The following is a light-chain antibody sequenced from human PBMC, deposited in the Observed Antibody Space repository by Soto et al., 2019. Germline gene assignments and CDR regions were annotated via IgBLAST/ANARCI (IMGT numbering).Light chain of an antibody. CDR1: QDIRSW. V-gene: IGKV1-12*01. J-gene: IGKJ5*01. CDR2: AAS. CDR3: QQTNSLPPT. Sequence: DLQMTQSPSSVSASVGDTVTITCRASQDIRSWLAWYQQKPGKAPELLIYAASNLQSGVPSRFSGSVSGTDFTLTINSLQPEDFATYYCQQTNSLPPTFGQGTRLQI.